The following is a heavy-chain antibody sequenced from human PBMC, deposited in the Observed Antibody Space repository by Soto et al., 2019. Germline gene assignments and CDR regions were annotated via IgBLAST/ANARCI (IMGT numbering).Heavy chain of an antibody. CDR1: GGSISSSSYY. V-gene: IGHV4-39*01. D-gene: IGHD6-13*01. J-gene: IGHJ4*02. Sequence: SETLSLTCTVSGGSISSSSYYWGWIRQPPGKGLEWIGSIYYSGSTYYNPSLKSRVTISVDTSKNQFSLKLSSVTAADTAVYYCERNGWGISSSWYFGYWGQGTLVTVSS. CDR2: IYYSGST. CDR3: ERNGWGISSSWYFGY.